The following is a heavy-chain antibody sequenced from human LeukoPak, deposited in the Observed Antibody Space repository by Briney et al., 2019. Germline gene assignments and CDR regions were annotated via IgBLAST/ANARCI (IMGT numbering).Heavy chain of an antibody. D-gene: IGHD3-10*01. V-gene: IGHV3-30*18. CDR2: ISYDGSNK. CDR3: AKDGHWYYYGSGSYSEFDY. Sequence: GGSLRLSCAASGFTFGSYSMNWVRQAPGKGLEWVAVISYDGSNKYYADSVKGRFTISRDNSKNTLYLQMNSLRAEDTAVYYCAKDGHWYYYGSGSYSEFDYWGQGTLVTVSS. CDR1: GFTFGSYS. J-gene: IGHJ4*02.